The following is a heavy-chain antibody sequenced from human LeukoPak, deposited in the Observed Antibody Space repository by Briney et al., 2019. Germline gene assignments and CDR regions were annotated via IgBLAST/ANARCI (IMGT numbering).Heavy chain of an antibody. CDR1: GYTFTSYG. CDR2: ISTYLGNT. Sequence: GASVKVSCKASGYTFTSYGISWVRQAPGQGLEWMGWISTYLGNTDYAQRFQGRVTMTTDTSTTTVHMELRSLRSDDTAVYYCARTYGDCRFFDHWGQGTLVTVSS. J-gene: IGHJ4*02. D-gene: IGHD4-17*01. V-gene: IGHV1-18*01. CDR3: ARTYGDCRFFDH.